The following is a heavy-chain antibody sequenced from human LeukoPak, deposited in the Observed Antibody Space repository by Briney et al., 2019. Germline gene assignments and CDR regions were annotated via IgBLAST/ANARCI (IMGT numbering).Heavy chain of an antibody. CDR3: ARVPLDDASGHYYPH. V-gene: IGHV1-3*04. D-gene: IGHD3-22*01. Sequence: ASVKVSCKASGYTFTSYAMHWVRQAPRQSPEWMGWINTGKGNSKSSQKFQDRVTLTRDTSASTAYMELNSLSSEDTAVYYCARVPLDDASGHYYPHWGQGTLVTVSS. J-gene: IGHJ1*01. CDR2: INTGKGNS. CDR1: GYTFTSYA.